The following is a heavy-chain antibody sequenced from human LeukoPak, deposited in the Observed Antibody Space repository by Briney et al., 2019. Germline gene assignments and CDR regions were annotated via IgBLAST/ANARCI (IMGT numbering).Heavy chain of an antibody. CDR1: GFTFSDYY. CDR2: ISSSGSTI. V-gene: IGHV3-11*01. J-gene: IGHJ4*02. Sequence: GGSLRLSCAASGFTFSDYYMSWIRQAPGKGLEWVSYISSSGSTIYYADSVKGRFTISRDNAKNSLYLQMNSLRAEDTAVYYCARVGLSIAAAGTVPYFDYWGQGTLVTVSS. CDR3: ARVGLSIAAAGTVPYFDY. D-gene: IGHD6-13*01.